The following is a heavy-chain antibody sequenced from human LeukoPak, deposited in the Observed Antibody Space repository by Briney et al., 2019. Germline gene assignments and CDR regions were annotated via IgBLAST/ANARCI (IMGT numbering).Heavy chain of an antibody. CDR2: IRSKANSYAT. Sequence: GGSLRLSCAASGFTFSGSAMHWVRQASGKGLEWVGRIRSKANSYATAYAASVKGRFTISRDDSKNTAYLQMNSLKTEDTAVYYCTRPSHYYDSSGSDYWGQGTLVTVSS. V-gene: IGHV3-73*01. J-gene: IGHJ4*02. CDR1: GFTFSGSA. D-gene: IGHD3-22*01. CDR3: TRPSHYYDSSGSDY.